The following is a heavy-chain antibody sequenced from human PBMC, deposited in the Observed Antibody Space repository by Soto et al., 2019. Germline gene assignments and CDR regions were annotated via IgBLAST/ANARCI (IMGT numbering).Heavy chain of an antibody. Sequence: QVQLVSSGAEVKKPGASVKVSCRASGYTFTDYYIHWVRQAPGQGLQWVGWINPNSGATEYAQKFQVRVTMTRDPSISTVYMEVTRLRSDYTALYFCARAAPLRYSGYALDHWGQGTRVTVS. CDR1: GYTFTDYY. CDR2: INPNSGAT. D-gene: IGHD5-12*01. J-gene: IGHJ4*02. V-gene: IGHV1-2*02. CDR3: ARAAPLRYSGYALDH.